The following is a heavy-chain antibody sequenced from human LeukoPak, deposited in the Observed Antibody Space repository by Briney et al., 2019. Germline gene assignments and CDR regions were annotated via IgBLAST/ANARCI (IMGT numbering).Heavy chain of an antibody. CDR3: ARDIGGSYYFHY. V-gene: IGHV4-34*01. CDR1: GGSFSGYY. J-gene: IGHJ4*02. CDR2: INHSGST. D-gene: IGHD1-26*01. Sequence: PSETLSLTCAVYGGSFSGYYWSWIRQPPGKGLEWIGEINHSGSTNYNPSLKSRVTISVDTSKNQFSLKLSSVTAADTAVYYCARDIGGSYYFHYWGQGTPVTVSS.